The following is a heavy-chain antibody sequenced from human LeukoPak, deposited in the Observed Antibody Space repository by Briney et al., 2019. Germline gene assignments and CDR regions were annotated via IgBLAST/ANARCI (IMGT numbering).Heavy chain of an antibody. V-gene: IGHV3-73*01. CDR1: GFTFSDYY. CDR3: SRDLRGADDY. J-gene: IGHJ4*02. Sequence: PGGSLRLSCAPSGFTFSDYYMSWIRQAPGKGLEWVGRIRSTANGYATAYAASVKGRFPISRDDSQNTAYLQMDSLQTEDTAVYYCSRDLRGADDYWGQGTLVTVSS. D-gene: IGHD1-26*01. CDR2: IRSTANGYAT.